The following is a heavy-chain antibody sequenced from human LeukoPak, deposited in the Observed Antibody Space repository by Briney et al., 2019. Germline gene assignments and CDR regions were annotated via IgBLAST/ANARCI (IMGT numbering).Heavy chain of an antibody. CDR2: ISAYNGNT. Sequence: GASVKVSCKASGYTFTSYGISWVRQAPGQGLEWMGWISAYNGNTNYAQKLQGRVTMTTDTSTSTAYMELRSLRSDDTAVYYCARDDIMITFGGVDYWGQGTLVTVSS. J-gene: IGHJ4*02. V-gene: IGHV1-18*01. CDR1: GYTFTSYG. CDR3: ARDDIMITFGGVDY. D-gene: IGHD3-16*01.